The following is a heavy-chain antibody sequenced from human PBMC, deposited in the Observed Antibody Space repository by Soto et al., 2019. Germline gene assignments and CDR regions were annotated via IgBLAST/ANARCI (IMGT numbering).Heavy chain of an antibody. CDR1: GYTFTSYA. D-gene: IGHD5-18*01. V-gene: IGHV1-3*01. CDR2: INAGNGNT. CDR3: ATSFKTAMVIWSFDY. J-gene: IGHJ4*02. Sequence: ASVKVSCXASGYTFTSYAMHWARQAPGQRLEWMGWINAGNGNTKYSQKFQGRVTITRDTSASTAYMELSSLRSEDTAVYYCATSFKTAMVIWSFDYWGQGTLVTVSS.